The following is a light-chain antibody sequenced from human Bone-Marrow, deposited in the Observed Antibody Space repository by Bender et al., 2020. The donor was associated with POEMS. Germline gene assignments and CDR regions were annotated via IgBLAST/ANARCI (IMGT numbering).Light chain of an antibody. Sequence: QSALTQPASVSGSPGQSITISCTGSGSDIGTYNLVSWYQQLPGKAPKLIIYEVHKWPSGVSNRFSGSKSGNTASLTISGLQPEDEADYYCCSYAGSTTPYVFGSGTKVTVL. CDR1: GSDIGTYNL. CDR2: EVH. CDR3: CSYAGSTTPYV. J-gene: IGLJ1*01. V-gene: IGLV2-23*02.